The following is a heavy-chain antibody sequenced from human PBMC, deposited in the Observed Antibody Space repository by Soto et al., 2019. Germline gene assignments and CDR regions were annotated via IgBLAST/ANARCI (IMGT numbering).Heavy chain of an antibody. CDR2: IISIFGTA. V-gene: IGHV1-69*13. Sequence: GASVKVSCKASGGTFSSYAISWVRQAPGQGLEWMGGIISIFGTANYAQKFQGRVTITADESTSTGYMELSSLRSEDTAVYYCARGYCSSTSCYKDYYYYGMDVWGQGTTVTVSS. CDR1: GGTFSSYA. D-gene: IGHD2-2*02. J-gene: IGHJ6*02. CDR3: ARGYCSSTSCYKDYYYYGMDV.